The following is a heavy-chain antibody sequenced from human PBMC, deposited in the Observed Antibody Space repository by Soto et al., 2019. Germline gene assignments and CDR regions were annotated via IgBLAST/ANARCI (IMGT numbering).Heavy chain of an antibody. CDR2: IYYRGTP. Sequence: SGRLSLTCTVSGGTMRSGDYYGRWNSKTPGNGLEWIAYIYYRGTPYYNPSLKSRVTISVDTSKNQFSLKLSSVTAAYTAVYFCAREGGIVGATTVDYWGQGTLVTVSS. J-gene: IGHJ4*02. D-gene: IGHD1-26*01. CDR1: GGTMRSGDYY. V-gene: IGHV4-30-4*01. CDR3: AREGGIVGATTVDY.